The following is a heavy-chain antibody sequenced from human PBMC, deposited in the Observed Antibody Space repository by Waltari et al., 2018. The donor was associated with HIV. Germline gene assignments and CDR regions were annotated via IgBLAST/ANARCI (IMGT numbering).Heavy chain of an antibody. D-gene: IGHD4-17*01. CDR2: MNPKSGNT. J-gene: IGHJ4*02. V-gene: IGHV1-8*01. CDR3: ARNMVTTRQYDY. CDR1: GSTFTSYD. Sequence: QVQLVQSGAEVKKPGASVKVSCKASGSTFTSYDINWVRQATGQGLEWMGWMNPKSGNTGYAQKFQGRVTMTRNTSISTAYMELSSLISEDTAVYYCARNMVTTRQYDYWGQGSLVTVSS.